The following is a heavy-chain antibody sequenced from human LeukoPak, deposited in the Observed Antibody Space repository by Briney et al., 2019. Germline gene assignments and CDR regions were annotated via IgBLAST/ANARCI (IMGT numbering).Heavy chain of an antibody. CDR3: AKNGGHPTENYYMDV. Sequence: GVSLRLSCAASGFTFRSYAMTWVRQAPGKGLEGILEISNIATINYADSVKGRFTMSRDNSKNTLYLQMNSLRAEDTAVYYCAKNGGHPTENYYMDVWGKGTTVTVSS. V-gene: IGHV3-23*01. J-gene: IGHJ6*03. CDR2: ISNIATI. CDR1: GFTFRSYA. D-gene: IGHD4-17*01.